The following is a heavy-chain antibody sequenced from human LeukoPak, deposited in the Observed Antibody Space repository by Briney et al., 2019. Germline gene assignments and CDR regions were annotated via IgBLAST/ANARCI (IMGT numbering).Heavy chain of an antibody. CDR1: GGTFSSYA. D-gene: IGHD3-10*01. Sequence: SVKVSCKASGGTFSSYAISWVRQAPGQGLEWMGRIIPILGITNYAQKFQGRVTITEDKSTSTAYMELSSLRSEDTAVYYCARGSYGSGSYYNREIDYWGQGTLVTVSS. J-gene: IGHJ4*02. V-gene: IGHV1-69*04. CDR3: ARGSYGSGSYYNREIDY. CDR2: IIPILGIT.